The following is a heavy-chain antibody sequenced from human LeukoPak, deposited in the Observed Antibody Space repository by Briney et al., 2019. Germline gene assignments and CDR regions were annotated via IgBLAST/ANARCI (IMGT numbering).Heavy chain of an antibody. CDR3: AKDGITIFWDTPLHDYYYYMDV. V-gene: IGHV3-23*01. J-gene: IGHJ6*03. D-gene: IGHD3-3*01. Sequence: GGSLRLSCAASGFTFSSYAMSWVRQAPGKGLEWVSAISGSGGSTYYADSVKGRFTISRDNSKNTLYPQMNSLRAEDTAVYYCAKDGITIFWDTPLHDYYYYMDVWGKGTTVTVSS. CDR2: ISGSGGST. CDR1: GFTFSSYA.